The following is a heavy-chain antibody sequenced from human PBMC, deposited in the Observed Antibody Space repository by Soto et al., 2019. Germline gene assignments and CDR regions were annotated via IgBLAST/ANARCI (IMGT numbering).Heavy chain of an antibody. CDR2: ISAYNGNT. D-gene: IGHD5-18*01. CDR1: GYTFTIYG. V-gene: IGHV1-18*01. CDR3: AREGGNTDMVTYYYYGMDV. J-gene: IGHJ6*02. Sequence: ASVKVYCKAAGYTFTIYGSSWWRQAPRQGLEWMGWISAYNGNTNYAQKRQGRVTMTTDTSTSTAYMELRSLRSDDTAVYYCAREGGNTDMVTYYYYGMDVWGQGTKVPVSS.